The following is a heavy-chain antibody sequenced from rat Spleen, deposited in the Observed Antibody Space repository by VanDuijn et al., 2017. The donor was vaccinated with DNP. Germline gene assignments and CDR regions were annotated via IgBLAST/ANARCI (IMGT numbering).Heavy chain of an antibody. CDR3: AKDRDGGYAMDA. J-gene: IGHJ4*01. CDR1: GFTFSDYN. Sequence: EVQLVESGGGSAQPGRSLKLSCAASGFTFSDYNMAWVRQAPKKGLEWVAAVSSDGSSTYYRDSVKGRFTISRNNAENTVYLQMNSLRSEDTATYYCAKDRDGGYAMDAWGQGTSVTVSS. D-gene: IGHD1-11*01. CDR2: VSSDGSST. V-gene: IGHV5-7*01.